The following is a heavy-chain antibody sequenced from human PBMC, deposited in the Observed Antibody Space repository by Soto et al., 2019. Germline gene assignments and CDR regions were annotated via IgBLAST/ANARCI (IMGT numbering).Heavy chain of an antibody. V-gene: IGHV1-69*06. CDR2: TIPVFNTA. D-gene: IGHD3-10*01. J-gene: IGHJ3*02. Sequence: QVQLEQSGAEVQKPGSSVKISCKASGGTLSDHGVSWLRQAPGQGLEWVGGTIPVFNTAKYGPKFQGRVTMAADKATDIAYMELVSLRSDDTAFYYCARGVYGSGNYYTGPSAFDIWGQGTLVIVSS. CDR3: ARGVYGSGNYYTGPSAFDI. CDR1: GGTLSDHG.